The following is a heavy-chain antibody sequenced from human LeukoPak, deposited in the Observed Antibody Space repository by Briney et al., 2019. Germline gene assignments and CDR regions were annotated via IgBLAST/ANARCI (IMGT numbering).Heavy chain of an antibody. CDR2: ISGRDNTM. CDR1: GFTFSNFE. CDR3: ARERGTTMVRSFDI. Sequence: GGSLRLSCATSGFTFSNFEMNWVRQAPGQGLEWVAYISGRDNTMYYADSVKGRFTISRDNARNALYLQMNSLRAEDTAIYYCARERGTTMVRSFDIWGQGTMVTVSS. V-gene: IGHV3-48*03. J-gene: IGHJ3*02. D-gene: IGHD4/OR15-4a*01.